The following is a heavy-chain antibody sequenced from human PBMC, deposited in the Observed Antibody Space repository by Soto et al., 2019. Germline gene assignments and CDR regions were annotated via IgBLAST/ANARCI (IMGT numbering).Heavy chain of an antibody. V-gene: IGHV1-8*01. D-gene: IGHD3-10*01. Sequence: QVQLVQSGAEVRTPGASVKVSCKASGYTFTSYDINWVRQATGQGPEWMGWMNPDSGNTGYVQKFQVRVTMTRNTAISTAHMELSSLRSEDTAVYYCARSVGGSNVNFDYWGQGTLVTVSS. CDR1: GYTFTSYD. CDR2: MNPDSGNT. CDR3: ARSVGGSNVNFDY. J-gene: IGHJ4*02.